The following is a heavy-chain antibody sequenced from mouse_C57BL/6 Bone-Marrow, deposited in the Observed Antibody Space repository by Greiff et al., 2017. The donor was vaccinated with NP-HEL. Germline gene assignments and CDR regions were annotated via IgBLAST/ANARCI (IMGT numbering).Heavy chain of an antibody. D-gene: IGHD2-5*01. V-gene: IGHV1-18*01. CDR1: GYTFTDYN. CDR2: INPNNGGT. J-gene: IGHJ1*03. CDR3: ARGGDSNALYWYFDV. Sequence: VQLKESGPELVKPGASVKIPCKASGYTFTDYNMDWVKQSHGKSLEWIGDINPNNGGTNYNQKFKGKATLTVDKSSSTAYMELRSLTSEDTAVYYCARGGDSNALYWYFDVWGTGTTVTVSS.